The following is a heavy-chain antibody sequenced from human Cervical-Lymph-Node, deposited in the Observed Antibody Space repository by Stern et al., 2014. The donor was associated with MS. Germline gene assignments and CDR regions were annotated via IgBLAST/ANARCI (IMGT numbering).Heavy chain of an antibody. CDR3: ALGGFGHYFEY. J-gene: IGHJ4*02. V-gene: IGHV1-69*01. CDR2: IIPIIGTA. D-gene: IGHD3-10*01. Sequence: QVQLVQSGAEVQKPGSSVKVSCRASGGTFSSSDISWVRQAPGQGLEWMGGIIPIIGTANYAQKYQGRVTITADESTSTAYMELSILRSEDTAIYYCALGGFGHYFEYWGQGTLVTVSS. CDR1: GGTFSSSD.